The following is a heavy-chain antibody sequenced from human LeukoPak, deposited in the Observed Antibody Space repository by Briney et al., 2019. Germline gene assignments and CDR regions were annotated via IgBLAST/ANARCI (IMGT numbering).Heavy chain of an antibody. CDR1: GFTFSSYS. J-gene: IGHJ4*02. Sequence: PGGSLRLSCAASGFTFSSYSMTWVRQAPGKGLEWVSSISSSSSYIYYADSVKGRFTISRDNAKNSLYLQMNSLRAEDTAVYYCAKRLGYYDSSEGYFDYWGQGTLVTVSS. CDR3: AKRLGYYDSSEGYFDY. V-gene: IGHV3-21*01. D-gene: IGHD3-22*01. CDR2: ISSSSSYI.